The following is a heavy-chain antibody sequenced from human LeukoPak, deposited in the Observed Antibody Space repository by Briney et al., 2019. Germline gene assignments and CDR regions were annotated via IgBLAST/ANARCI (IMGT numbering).Heavy chain of an antibody. J-gene: IGHJ4*02. D-gene: IGHD3-22*01. Sequence: PGGSLRLSCAASGFTFSGYWMHWVRQAPGKGLEWVSSISSSSSYIYYADSVKGRFTIPRDNAKNSLYLQMNSLRAEDTAVYYCARSITMIVESFYYFDYWGQGTLVTVSS. CDR1: GFTFSGYW. CDR2: ISSSSSYI. CDR3: ARSITMIVESFYYFDY. V-gene: IGHV3-21*01.